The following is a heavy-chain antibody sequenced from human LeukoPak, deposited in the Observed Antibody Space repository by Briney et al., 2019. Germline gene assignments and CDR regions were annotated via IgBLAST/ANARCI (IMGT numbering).Heavy chain of an antibody. Sequence: SETLSLTCAVSGGSISSSNWWSWVRQPPGKGLEWIGEIYHSGSTNYNPSLKSRVTIAVDKSKNQFSLKLSSVTAADTAVYYCARASHDYGDYSHLDYWGQGTLVTVSS. CDR1: GGSISSSNW. D-gene: IGHD4-17*01. CDR2: IYHSGST. CDR3: ARASHDYGDYSHLDY. J-gene: IGHJ4*02. V-gene: IGHV4-4*02.